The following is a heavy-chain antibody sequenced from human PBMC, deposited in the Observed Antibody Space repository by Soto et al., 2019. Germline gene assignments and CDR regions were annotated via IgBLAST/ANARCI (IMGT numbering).Heavy chain of an antibody. J-gene: IGHJ6*02. CDR3: ARGGNSGYGGNYYYYGMDV. D-gene: IGHD5-12*01. CDR1: GGSFSGYY. CDR2: INHSGST. Sequence: SETLSLTCAVYGGSFSGYYWSWIRQPPGKGLEWIGEINHSGSTNYNPSLKSRVTISVATSKNQFSLKLSSVTAADTAVYYCARGGNSGYGGNYYYYGMDVWGQGTTVTVSS. V-gene: IGHV4-34*01.